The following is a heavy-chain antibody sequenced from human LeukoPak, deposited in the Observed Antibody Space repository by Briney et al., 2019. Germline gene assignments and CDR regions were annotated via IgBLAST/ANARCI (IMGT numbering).Heavy chain of an antibody. CDR3: ARPRVIYYGSGSYDD. Sequence: GESLKISCKGSGYTFTGYCMHWVRQAPGQGLEWMGRINPNSGGTNYAQKFQGRVTMTRDTSISTAYMELSRLRSDDTAVYYCARPRVIYYGSGSYDDWGQGTLVTVSS. J-gene: IGHJ4*02. D-gene: IGHD3-10*01. V-gene: IGHV1-2*06. CDR1: GYTFTGYC. CDR2: INPNSGGT.